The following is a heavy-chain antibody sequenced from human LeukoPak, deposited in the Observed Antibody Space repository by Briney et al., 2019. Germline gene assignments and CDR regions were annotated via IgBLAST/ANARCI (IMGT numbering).Heavy chain of an antibody. CDR3: ARLVPAANDY. D-gene: IGHD2-2*01. V-gene: IGHV4-34*01. CDR2: INHSGST. CDR1: GGSFSGYH. Sequence: SETLSLTCAVYGGSFSGYHWSWIRQPPGKGLEWIGEINHSGSTNYNPSLKSRVTISVDTSKNQFSLKLSSVTAADTAVYYCARLVPAANDYWGQGTLVTVSS. J-gene: IGHJ4*02.